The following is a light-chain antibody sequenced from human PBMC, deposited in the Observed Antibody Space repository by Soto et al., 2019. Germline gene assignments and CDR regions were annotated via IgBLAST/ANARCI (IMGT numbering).Light chain of an antibody. V-gene: IGKV3-11*01. CDR1: QSVSNY. J-gene: IGKJ5*01. CDR2: DAS. CDR3: QQRSNWPPIT. Sequence: EIVLTQSPATLSLSPGERATLSCRASQSVSNYLAWYQQKPGQAPRLLIYDASNRATGIPGRFGGSGSGTDFTLTISSLEPEDSAVYYCQQRSNWPPITFGQGTRLEIK.